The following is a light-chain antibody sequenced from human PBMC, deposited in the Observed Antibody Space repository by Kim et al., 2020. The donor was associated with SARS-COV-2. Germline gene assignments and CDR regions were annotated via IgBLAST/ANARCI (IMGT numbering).Light chain of an antibody. V-gene: IGLV1-47*01. CDR3: AAWDDSLSGRV. CDR2: RNN. J-gene: IGLJ3*02. CDR1: SSNIGSNY. Sequence: GHRVTISCSGSSSNIGSNYVYWYQQLPGTAPKLLIYRNNQRPSGVPDRFSGSKSGTSASLAMSGLRSEDEADYYCAAWDDSLSGRVFGGGTKVTVL.